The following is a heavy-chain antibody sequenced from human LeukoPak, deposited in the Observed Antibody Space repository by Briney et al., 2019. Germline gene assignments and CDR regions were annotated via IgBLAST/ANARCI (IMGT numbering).Heavy chain of an antibody. J-gene: IGHJ1*01. CDR2: INPSGGST. Sequence: ASVKVSCKASGYTFTSYYMHWVRQAPGQGLEWMGIINPSGGSTSYAQKFQGRVTMTRDTSTSTVYMELSSLRSEDTAVHYCARDRDSSGWYNGFQHWGQGTLVTVSS. CDR1: GYTFTSYY. D-gene: IGHD6-19*01. V-gene: IGHV1-46*01. CDR3: ARDRDSSGWYNGFQH.